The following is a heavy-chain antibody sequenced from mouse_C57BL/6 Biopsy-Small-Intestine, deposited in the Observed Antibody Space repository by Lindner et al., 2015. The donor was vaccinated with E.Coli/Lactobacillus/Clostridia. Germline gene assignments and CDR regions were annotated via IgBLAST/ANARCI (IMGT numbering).Heavy chain of an antibody. CDR1: GGTFNNYA. J-gene: IGHJ2*01. CDR3: ARRQGVKFVYYFDY. D-gene: IGHD3-2*01. Sequence: SVKVSCKASGGTFNNYAINWVRQAPGQGLERMGGIITTFGTANYAQKFQGRVTITADASTSTAYMELSSLRSEDTAVYYCARRQGVKFVYYFDYWGQGTLVTVSS. CDR2: IITTFGTA. V-gene: IGHV1-79*01.